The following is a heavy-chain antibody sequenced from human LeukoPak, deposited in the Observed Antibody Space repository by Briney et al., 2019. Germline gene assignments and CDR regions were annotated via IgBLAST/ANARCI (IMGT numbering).Heavy chain of an antibody. CDR2: INPSGGST. V-gene: IGHV1-46*01. CDR3: ARDGISRYGAFDI. J-gene: IGHJ3*02. D-gene: IGHD5-18*01. CDR1: GYPFTAYY. Sequence: ASVKVSCKAFGYPFTAYYMYWVRQAPGQGPEWMGIINPSGGSTSYAQKFQGRVTMTRDMSTNTVYMELSSLRSDDTAVYYCARDGISRYGAFDIWGHGTMITVSS.